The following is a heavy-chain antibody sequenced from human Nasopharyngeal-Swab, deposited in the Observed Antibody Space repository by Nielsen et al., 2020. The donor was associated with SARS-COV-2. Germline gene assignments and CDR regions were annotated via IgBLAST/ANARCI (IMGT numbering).Heavy chain of an antibody. J-gene: IGHJ4*02. V-gene: IGHV3-23*03. CDR3: ASPAGRTKDFDY. D-gene: IGHD1/OR15-1a*01. Sequence: GGSLRLSCAASGFTFSSYAMSWVRQAPGKGLEWVSVIYSGGSSTYYADSVKGRFTISRDNAKNTLYLQMNSLRAEDTAVYYCASPAGRTKDFDYWGQGTLVTVSS. CDR2: IYSGGSST. CDR1: GFTFSSYA.